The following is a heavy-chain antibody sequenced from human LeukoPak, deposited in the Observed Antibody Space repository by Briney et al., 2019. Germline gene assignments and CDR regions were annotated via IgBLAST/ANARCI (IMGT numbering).Heavy chain of an antibody. Sequence: GGSLRLSCAASGFTFSDYYMSWIRQAPGKGLEWVSYISTGSDYTNYADSVKGRFTISRDNAKNSLYLQMNSLRAEDTAVYYCAGFYSSAYYVYFQHWGQGTLVTVSS. V-gene: IGHV3-11*03. J-gene: IGHJ1*01. D-gene: IGHD3-22*01. CDR3: AGFYSSAYYVYFQH. CDR1: GFTFSDYY. CDR2: ISTGSDYT.